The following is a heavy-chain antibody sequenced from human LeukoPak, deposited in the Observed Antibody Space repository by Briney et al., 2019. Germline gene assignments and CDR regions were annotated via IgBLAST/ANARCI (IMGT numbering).Heavy chain of an antibody. CDR3: ARGRELELRAYRYYYYYMDV. CDR1: GYTFTSYD. V-gene: IGHV1-8*02. J-gene: IGHJ6*03. Sequence: ASVKVSCKASGYTFTSYDINWVRQATGQGLEWMGWMNPNSGNTGYAQKFQGRVTMTRNTSISTAYMELSSLRSEDTAVYYCARGRELELRAYRYYYYYMDVWGKGTTVTVSS. D-gene: IGHD1-7*01. CDR2: MNPNSGNT.